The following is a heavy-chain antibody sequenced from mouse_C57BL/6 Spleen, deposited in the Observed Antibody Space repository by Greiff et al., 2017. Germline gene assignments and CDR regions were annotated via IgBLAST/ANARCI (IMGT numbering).Heavy chain of an antibody. J-gene: IGHJ2*01. V-gene: IGHV1-18*01. Sequence: EVKLQESGPELVKPGASVKIPCKASGYTFTDYNMDWVKQSHGKSLEWIGDINPNNGGTIYNQKFKGKATLTVDKSSSTAYMALRSLTSEDTAVYYCARSYYGSTHLDYWGQGTTLTVSS. CDR3: ARSYYGSTHLDY. D-gene: IGHD1-1*01. CDR1: GYTFTDYN. CDR2: INPNNGGT.